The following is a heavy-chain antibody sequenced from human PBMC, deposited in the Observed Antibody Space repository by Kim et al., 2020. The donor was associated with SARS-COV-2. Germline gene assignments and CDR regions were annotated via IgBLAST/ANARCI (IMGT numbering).Heavy chain of an antibody. CDR3: ARGNAVVAGTGVDY. Sequence: NPSLKRRVTISVDTSKNQFSLKLSSVTAADTAVYYCARGNAVVAGTGVDYWGQGTLVTVSS. J-gene: IGHJ4*02. V-gene: IGHV4-34*01. D-gene: IGHD6-19*01.